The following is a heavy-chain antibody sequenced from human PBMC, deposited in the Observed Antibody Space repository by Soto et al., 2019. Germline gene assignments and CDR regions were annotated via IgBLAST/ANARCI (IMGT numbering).Heavy chain of an antibody. CDR3: AKDLFCSGGSCYAGMPESFHHYYYYYGMDV. Sequence: GGSLRLSCAASGFTFDDYTMHWVRQAPGKGLEWVSLISWDGGSTYYADSVKGRFTISRDNSKNSLYLQMNSLRTEDTALYYCAKDLFCSGGSCYAGMPESFHHYYYYYGMDVWGQGTTVTVSS. CDR2: ISWDGGST. J-gene: IGHJ6*02. D-gene: IGHD2-15*01. V-gene: IGHV3-43*01. CDR1: GFTFDDYT.